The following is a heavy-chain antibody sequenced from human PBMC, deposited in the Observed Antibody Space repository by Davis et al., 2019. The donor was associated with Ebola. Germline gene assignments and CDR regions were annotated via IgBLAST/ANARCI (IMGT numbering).Heavy chain of an antibody. J-gene: IGHJ4*02. CDR1: GFVFSSYV. CDR3: AKGGDSNYDFDH. CDR2: ISGSGTHT. Sequence: GGSLRLSCAASGFVFSSYVMSWVRRAPGKGPEWVSAISGSGTHTYYADSVRGRFTISRDNSKNTLYLQMNNLRVEDTALYYCAKGGDSNYDFDHWGQGTLVTVSS. V-gene: IGHV3-23*01. D-gene: IGHD4-11*01.